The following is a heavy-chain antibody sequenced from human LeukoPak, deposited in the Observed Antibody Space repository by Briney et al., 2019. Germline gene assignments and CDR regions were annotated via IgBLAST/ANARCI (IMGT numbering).Heavy chain of an antibody. CDR2: ISNSGSTI. CDR3: ARDPTTTYYYDSSGDY. J-gene: IGHJ4*02. D-gene: IGHD3-22*01. Sequence: SGGSLRLSCAASGFTFSNAWMSWVRQAPGKGLEWVSYISNSGSTIYYADSVKGRFTISRDNAKNSLYLQMNSLRAEDTAVYYCARDPTTTYYYDSSGDYWGQGTLVTVSS. CDR1: GFTFSNAW. V-gene: IGHV3-11*01.